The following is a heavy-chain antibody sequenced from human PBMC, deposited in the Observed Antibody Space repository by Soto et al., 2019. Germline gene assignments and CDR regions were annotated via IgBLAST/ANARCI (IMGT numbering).Heavy chain of an antibody. Sequence: QVQLVQSGAEVKKPGASVKVSCKASGYTXTXYXXXWVRQAPGQGLEWMGWISAYNGNTNYAQKXXXXXXXXXXXXXXXXXXXXXXXRSXXXXXXXCARDPGFRSDYWGQGTLVTVSS. J-gene: IGHJ4*02. V-gene: IGHV1-18*01. CDR1: GYTXTXYX. CDR2: ISAYNGNT. CDR3: ARDPGFRSDY. D-gene: IGHD3-9*01.